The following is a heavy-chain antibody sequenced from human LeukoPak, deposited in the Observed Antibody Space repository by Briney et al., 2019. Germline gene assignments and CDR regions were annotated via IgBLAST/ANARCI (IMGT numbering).Heavy chain of an antibody. CDR3: ARSFDI. Sequence: GGSLRLSCAASGFTFSSYAMNWVRQAPGKGLEWVSYISSSGSTMYYADSVKGRFTISRDNGKKSLYPQMNSLRDGDTAAYYCARSFDIWGQGTMVTVSS. CDR2: ISSSGSTM. V-gene: IGHV3-48*02. J-gene: IGHJ3*02. CDR1: GFTFSSYA.